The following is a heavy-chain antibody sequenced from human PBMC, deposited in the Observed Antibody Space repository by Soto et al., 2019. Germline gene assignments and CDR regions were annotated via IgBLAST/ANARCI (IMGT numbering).Heavy chain of an antibody. D-gene: IGHD3-22*01. CDR2: IKSDGSYT. J-gene: IGHJ4*02. Sequence: EVQLVESGGGLVQPGGSLRLSCAASGFTFNTYWMQWVRQAPGKGLVWVSRIKSDGSYTNYADSVKGRFTISRDNAKNTLFLQMNSLGAEDPAVYFCATGGSGYFTYWGQGTLVTVSS. V-gene: IGHV3-74*01. CDR1: GFTFNTYW. CDR3: ATGGSGYFTY.